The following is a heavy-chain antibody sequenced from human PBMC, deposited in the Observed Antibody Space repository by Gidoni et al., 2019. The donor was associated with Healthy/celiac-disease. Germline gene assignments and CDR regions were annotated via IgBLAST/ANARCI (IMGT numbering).Heavy chain of an antibody. Sequence: EVQLVESGGGLVQPGRSLRLSCAASGFTFDDSAMHWVRQAPGKGLEWVSGISWNSGSIGYADSVKGRFTISRDNAKNSLYLQMNSLRAEDTALYYCAKGYCSSTSCLDNWFDPWGQGTLVTVSS. CDR1: GFTFDDSA. CDR2: ISWNSGSI. V-gene: IGHV3-9*01. D-gene: IGHD2-2*01. J-gene: IGHJ5*02. CDR3: AKGYCSSTSCLDNWFDP.